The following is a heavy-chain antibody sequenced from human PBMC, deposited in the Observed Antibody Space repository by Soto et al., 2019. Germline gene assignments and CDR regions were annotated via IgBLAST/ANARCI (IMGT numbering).Heavy chain of an antibody. CDR2: TIPVSGTA. CDR3: ASSYGTSWYGDW. D-gene: IGHD6-13*01. V-gene: IGHV1-69*01. CDR1: GGTFNNNA. Sequence: QVQLVQSGAEVKKPGSSVKVSCRASGGTFNNNAVTWVRQAPGQGLEWMGGTIPVSGTANYAQRFQGRVRITADESTNTVYMELSSLRSEDTAMYYCASSYGTSWYGDWWGQGTLVTVSS. J-gene: IGHJ4*02.